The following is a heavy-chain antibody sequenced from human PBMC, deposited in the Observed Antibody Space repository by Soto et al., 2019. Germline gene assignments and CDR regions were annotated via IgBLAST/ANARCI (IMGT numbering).Heavy chain of an antibody. J-gene: IGHJ4*02. CDR1: GFTFSDYY. D-gene: IGHD2-2*01. Sequence: QVQLVESGGGLVKPGGSLRLSCAASGFTFSDYYMSWIRQAPGKGLEWVSYIGSSSSYTNYADSVKGRFTISRDNAKNSLYLQMNSLRAEDTAVYYCAREGDSTSCYFDYWGQGTLVTVSS. CDR2: IGSSSSYT. V-gene: IGHV3-11*06. CDR3: AREGDSTSCYFDY.